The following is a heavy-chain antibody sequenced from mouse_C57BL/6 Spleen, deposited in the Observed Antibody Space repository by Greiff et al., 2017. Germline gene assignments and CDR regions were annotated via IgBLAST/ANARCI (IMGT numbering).Heavy chain of an antibody. J-gene: IGHJ2*01. D-gene: IGHD1-1*01. V-gene: IGHV1-80*01. CDR3: ARKDYYGSSFDY. Sequence: VKLMESGAELVKPGASVKISCKASGYAFSSYWMNWVKQRPGKGLEWIGQIYPGDGDTNYNGKFKGKATLTADKSSSTAYMQLSSLTSEDSAVYFCARKDYYGSSFDYWGQGTTLTVSS. CDR1: GYAFSSYW. CDR2: IYPGDGDT.